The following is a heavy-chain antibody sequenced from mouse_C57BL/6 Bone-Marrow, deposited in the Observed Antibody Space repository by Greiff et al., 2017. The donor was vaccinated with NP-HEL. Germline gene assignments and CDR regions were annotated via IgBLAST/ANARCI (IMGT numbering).Heavy chain of an antibody. V-gene: IGHV14-2*01. CDR3: ARGTTVGNYAMDY. D-gene: IGHD1-1*01. J-gene: IGHJ4*01. CDR1: GFNIKDYY. Sequence: EVQGVESGAELVKPGASVKLSCTASGFNIKDYYMHWVKQRTEQGLEWIGRIDPEDGETKYAPKFQGKATITADTSSNTAYLQLSSLTSEDTAVYYCARGTTVGNYAMDYWGQGTSVTVSS. CDR2: IDPEDGET.